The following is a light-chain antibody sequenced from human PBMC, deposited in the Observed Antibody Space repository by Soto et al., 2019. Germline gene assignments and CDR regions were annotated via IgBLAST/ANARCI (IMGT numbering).Light chain of an antibody. CDR1: QDISNY. CDR3: QQYDKIPFT. CDR2: DAS. Sequence: DIQMTQSPSSLSASVGDRVTITCQASQDISNYLNWYQQKPGKAPKLLIYDASNLETGVPSRFSGSGSGTDFTFTISSLQPEDIATYYRQQYDKIPFTFGPGTKVDIK. V-gene: IGKV1-33*01. J-gene: IGKJ3*01.